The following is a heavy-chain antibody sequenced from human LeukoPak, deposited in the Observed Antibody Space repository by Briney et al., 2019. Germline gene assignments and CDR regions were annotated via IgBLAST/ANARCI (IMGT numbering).Heavy chain of an antibody. Sequence: TGGSLRLSCAASGFTFSSYSMNWVRQAPGKGLEWVSYISSSSSTIYYADSVKGRFTISRDNSKNTLYLHMNSLRAEDTAVYYCANSPDGAFDYWGQGTLVTVSS. CDR3: ANSPDGAFDY. CDR1: GFTFSSYS. J-gene: IGHJ4*02. CDR2: ISSSSSTI. V-gene: IGHV3-48*01. D-gene: IGHD2-15*01.